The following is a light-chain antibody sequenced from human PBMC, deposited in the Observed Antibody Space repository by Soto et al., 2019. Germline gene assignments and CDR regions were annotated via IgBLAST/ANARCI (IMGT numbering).Light chain of an antibody. J-gene: IGLJ1*01. CDR1: SSNIRAGFD. Sequence: QSVLTQSPSVSGAPGQRVSISCTGTSSNIRAGFDVHWYQQLPATAPKLLLYGNNNRPSGVPDRFSGSKSGTSASLAITGLQAEDEADYYRQSYDTSLSGGSVFGTGTKLTVL. V-gene: IGLV1-40*01. CDR3: QSYDTSLSGGSV. CDR2: GNN.